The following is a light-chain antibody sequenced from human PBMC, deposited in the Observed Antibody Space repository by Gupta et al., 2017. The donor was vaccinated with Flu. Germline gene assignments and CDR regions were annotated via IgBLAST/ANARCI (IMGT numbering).Light chain of an antibody. CDR1: SSDIGTYNY. CDR2: DVR. Sequence: QSALTQPASVSGSPGQSINISGTGTSSDIGTYNYVSWYQQYPGRAPKLMIYDVRNRPSGISDRFSGSKSGNTASLTISGLQAEDEADYYCSSYSATGALALFGGGTKVTVL. J-gene: IGLJ2*01. CDR3: SSYSATGALAL. V-gene: IGLV2-14*03.